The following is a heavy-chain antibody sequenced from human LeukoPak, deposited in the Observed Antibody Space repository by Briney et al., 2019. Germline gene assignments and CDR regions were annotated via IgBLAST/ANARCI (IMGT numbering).Heavy chain of an antibody. CDR1: GFIFSSSE. V-gene: IGHV3-48*03. J-gene: IGHJ3*01. CDR2: ISSSGGTI. Sequence: GGSLRLSCAASGFIFSSSEMNWVRQAPGKGLEWVSKISSSGGTIYYPDSVKGRFTISIDNSKNSLDLQMNSLRAEDTGIYYCARAFDFWGQGTMVTVSS. CDR3: ARAFDF.